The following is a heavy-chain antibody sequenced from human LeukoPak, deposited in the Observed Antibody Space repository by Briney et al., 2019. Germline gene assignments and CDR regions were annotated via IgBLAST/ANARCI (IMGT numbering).Heavy chain of an antibody. CDR2: ISAYNGNT. Sequence: ASAKVSCKASGYTFTSYGISWVRQAPGQGLEWMGWISAYNGNTNYAQKLQGRVTMTTDTSTSTAYMELRSLRSDDTAVYYCARGRTLVAVAGPYYFDYWGQGTLVTVSS. CDR1: GYTFTSYG. J-gene: IGHJ4*02. V-gene: IGHV1-18*01. D-gene: IGHD6-19*01. CDR3: ARGRTLVAVAGPYYFDY.